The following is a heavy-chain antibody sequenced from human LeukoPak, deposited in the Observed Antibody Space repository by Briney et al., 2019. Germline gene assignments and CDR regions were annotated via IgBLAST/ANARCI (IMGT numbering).Heavy chain of an antibody. CDR2: IYYSGST. J-gene: IGHJ4*02. CDR3: ARAGSSSWSYFDY. CDR1: GGSISSSSYY. V-gene: IGHV4-39*07. D-gene: IGHD6-13*01. Sequence: PSETLSLTCTVSGGSISSSSYYWGWIRQPPGKGLEWIGSIYYSGSTYYNPSLKSRVTISVDTSKNQFSLKLSSVTAADTAVYYCARAGSSSWSYFDYWGQGTLVTVSS.